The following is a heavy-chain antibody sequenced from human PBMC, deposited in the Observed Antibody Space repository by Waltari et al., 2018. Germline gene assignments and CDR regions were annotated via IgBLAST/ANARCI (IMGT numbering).Heavy chain of an antibody. CDR3: ARALYRRKLELRVEDYWYFDL. J-gene: IGHJ2*01. Sequence: QVQLQQWGAGLLKPSETLSLTCDVYGGSFSGYYWRWIRRPPGKGLEWIGEINHSGSTNYNPSLKSRVTISVDTSKNQFSLKLSSVTAADTAVYYWARALYRRKLELRVEDYWYFDLWGRGTLVTVSS. CDR1: GGSFSGYY. D-gene: IGHD1-7*01. V-gene: IGHV4-34*01. CDR2: INHSGST.